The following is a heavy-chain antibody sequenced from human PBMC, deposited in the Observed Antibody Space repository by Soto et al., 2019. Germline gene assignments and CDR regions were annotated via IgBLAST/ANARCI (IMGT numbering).Heavy chain of an antibody. CDR2: INHLGSI. J-gene: IGHJ6*03. CDR1: GGSLSDYF. Sequence: QVQLQQWGAGLLKPSETLSLTCVVSGGSLSDYFWSWIRQPPGMALEWIGEINHLGSINYNPSLKSRVTMSVDTSKNQFSLTLNSVTAADTATYYCAIGGISHWAYFYYMDVWDRGTTVTVSS. D-gene: IGHD2-21*01. V-gene: IGHV4-34*01. CDR3: AIGGISHWAYFYYMDV.